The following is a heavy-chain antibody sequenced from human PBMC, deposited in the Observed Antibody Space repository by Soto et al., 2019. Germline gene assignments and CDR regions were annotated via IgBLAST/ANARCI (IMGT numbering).Heavy chain of an antibody. CDR1: GYTFTSYG. Sequence: ASVKVSCKASGYTFTSYGISWVRQAPGQGLEWMGWIRAYNGNTNYAQKLQGRVTMTTDTSTSTAYMELRSLRSDDTAVYYCARDLIREGFGELPDYWGQGTLVTVSS. V-gene: IGHV1-18*01. J-gene: IGHJ4*02. CDR3: ARDLIREGFGELPDY. CDR2: IRAYNGNT. D-gene: IGHD3-10*01.